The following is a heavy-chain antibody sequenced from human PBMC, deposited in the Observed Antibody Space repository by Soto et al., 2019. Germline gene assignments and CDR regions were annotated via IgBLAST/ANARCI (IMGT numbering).Heavy chain of an antibody. CDR1: GGSFSGYY. J-gene: IGHJ4*02. CDR3: ARVSGGLRWRRDDDY. D-gene: IGHD5-12*01. Sequence: QVQLQQWGAGLLKPSETLSLTCAVYGGSFSGYYWSWIRQPPGKGLEWIGEINHSGSTNYNPSFKSRVTISVDTSKNQFSLKLSSVTAADSAVYYCARVSGGLRWRRDDDYWGQGTLVTVSS. CDR2: INHSGST. V-gene: IGHV4-34*01.